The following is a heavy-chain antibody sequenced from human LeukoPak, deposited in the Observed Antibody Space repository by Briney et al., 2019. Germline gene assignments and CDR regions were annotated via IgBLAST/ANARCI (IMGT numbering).Heavy chain of an antibody. Sequence: SVKVSCKASGGTFSSYAISWVRQAPGQELEWMGGIIPIFGTANYAQKFQGRVTITTDESTSTAYMELSSLRSEDTAVYYCARATIAVAGTGYFDYWGQGTLVTVSS. CDR2: IIPIFGTA. CDR3: ARATIAVAGTGYFDY. V-gene: IGHV1-69*05. J-gene: IGHJ4*02. CDR1: GGTFSSYA. D-gene: IGHD6-19*01.